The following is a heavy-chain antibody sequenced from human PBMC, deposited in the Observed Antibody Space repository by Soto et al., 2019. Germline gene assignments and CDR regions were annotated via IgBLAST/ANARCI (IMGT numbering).Heavy chain of an antibody. CDR3: AREGFRYSGYIV. J-gene: IGHJ3*01. CDR2: INHSGST. Sequence: QVQLQQWGAGLLKPSETLSLTCAVYGGSFSGYYWSWIRQPPGKGLEWIGEINHSGSTNYNPSLKSRVTISVDTSKNQFSLKLSSMTAADTAVYYCAREGFRYSGYIVWGQGTMVTVSS. D-gene: IGHD5-12*01. V-gene: IGHV4-34*01. CDR1: GGSFSGYY.